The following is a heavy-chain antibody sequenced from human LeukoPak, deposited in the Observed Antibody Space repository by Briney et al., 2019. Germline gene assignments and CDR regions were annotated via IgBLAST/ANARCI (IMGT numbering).Heavy chain of an antibody. V-gene: IGHV3-23*01. CDR3: AKHAGTARQTKDY. Sequence: GGSLRLSCAVSGVIFNNYAMSWVRQAPGRGLEWVSVISASGGSTYYADSVKGRFTISRDNSNNRLYLEMNSLRAEDTAVYYCAKHAGTARQTKDYWGQGTLVTVSS. J-gene: IGHJ4*02. CDR2: ISASGGST. CDR1: GVIFNNYA. D-gene: IGHD1-1*01.